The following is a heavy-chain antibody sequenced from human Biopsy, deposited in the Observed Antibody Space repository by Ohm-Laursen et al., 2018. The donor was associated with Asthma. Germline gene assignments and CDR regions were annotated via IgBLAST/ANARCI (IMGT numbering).Heavy chain of an antibody. J-gene: IGHJ6*02. V-gene: IGHV4-30-4*02. CDR3: ARDRNYCSDGTCVHYYGVDV. CDR1: GASIKTDDHY. CDR2: IYYSGGT. Sequence: SDTLSLTCTVSGASIKTDDHYWSWLRQPPGKGLEWIGNIYYSGGTYYNPSLQSRATISIDTSMSQFSLKLKSVTAADTAVYYCARDRNYCSDGTCVHYYGVDVWGPGTTVTVSS. D-gene: IGHD2-15*01.